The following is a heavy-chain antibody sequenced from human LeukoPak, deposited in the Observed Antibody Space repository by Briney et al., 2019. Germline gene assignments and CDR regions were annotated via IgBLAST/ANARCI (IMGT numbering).Heavy chain of an antibody. CDR3: AKPAISSRGWYYDY. V-gene: IGHV3-23*01. D-gene: IGHD6-19*01. CDR2: INDSGGST. Sequence: GGSLRLSCAASGFTFSSYWMSWVRQAPGKGLEWVSAINDSGGSTYYADSVKGRFTISRDNSKNTLYLQMNSLRAEDTAVYYCAKPAISSRGWYYDYWGQGTLVTVSS. J-gene: IGHJ4*02. CDR1: GFTFSSYW.